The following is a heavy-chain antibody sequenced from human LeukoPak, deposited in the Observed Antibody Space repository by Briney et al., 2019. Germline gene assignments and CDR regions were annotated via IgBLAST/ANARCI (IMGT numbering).Heavy chain of an antibody. CDR3: ARRVNSSGYYHYYYYMDV. CDR1: GGSISSSSYY. V-gene: IGHV4-39*01. D-gene: IGHD3-22*01. Sequence: KTSETLSLTYTVSGGSISSSSYYWGWIRQPPGKGLEWIGSIYYSGSTYYNPSLKSRVTISVDTSKNQFSLKLSSVTAADTAVYYCARRVNSSGYYHYYYYMDVWGKGTTVTVSS. CDR2: IYYSGST. J-gene: IGHJ6*03.